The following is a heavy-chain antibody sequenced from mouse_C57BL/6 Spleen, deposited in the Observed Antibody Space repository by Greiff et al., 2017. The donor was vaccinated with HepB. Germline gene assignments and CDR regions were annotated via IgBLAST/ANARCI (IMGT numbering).Heavy chain of an antibody. D-gene: IGHD4-1*01. J-gene: IGHJ1*03. CDR1: GYTFTDYN. Sequence: EVQLQQSGPELVKPGASVKIPCKASGYTFTDYNMDWVKQSHGKSLEWIGDINPNNGGTIYNQKFKGKATLTVDKSSSTAYMELRSLTSEDTAVYYCARTPLWDEGHLWYFDVWGTGTTVTVSS. CDR3: ARTPLWDEGHLWYFDV. CDR2: INPNNGGT. V-gene: IGHV1-18*01.